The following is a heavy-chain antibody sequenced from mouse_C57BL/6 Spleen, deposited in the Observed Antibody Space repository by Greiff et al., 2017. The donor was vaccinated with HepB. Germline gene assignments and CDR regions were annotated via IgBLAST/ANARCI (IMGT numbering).Heavy chain of an antibody. V-gene: IGHV5-2*01. CDR1: EYEFPSHD. CDR3: ASHGDDGYYSWFAY. Sequence: EVKLVESGGGLVQPGESLKLSCESNEYEFPSHDMSWVRKTPEKRLELVAAINSDGGSTYYPDTMERRFIISRDNTKQTLYLQMSSLRSEDTALYYWASHGDDGYYSWFAYWGQGTLVTGSA. CDR2: INSDGGST. D-gene: IGHD2-3*01. J-gene: IGHJ3*01.